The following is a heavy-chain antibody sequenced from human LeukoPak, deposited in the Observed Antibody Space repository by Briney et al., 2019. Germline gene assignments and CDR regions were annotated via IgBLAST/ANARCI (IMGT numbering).Heavy chain of an antibody. D-gene: IGHD3-3*01. CDR1: GGTFSSYA. Sequence: SVKVSCKASGGTFSSYAISWVRQAPGQGLEWMGGIIPIFGTANYAQKFQGRATITEDESTSTAYMELSSLRSEDTAVYYCASLLYDFWSGYSNWFDPWGQGTLVTVSS. CDR3: ASLLYDFWSGYSNWFDP. V-gene: IGHV1-69*01. J-gene: IGHJ5*02. CDR2: IIPIFGTA.